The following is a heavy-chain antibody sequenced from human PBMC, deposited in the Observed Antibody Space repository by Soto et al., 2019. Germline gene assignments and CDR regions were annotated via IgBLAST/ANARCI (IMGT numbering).Heavy chain of an antibody. D-gene: IGHD3-3*01. CDR3: ARGTRALITSFFAY. J-gene: IGHJ4*02. CDR1: GYSISSGAY. V-gene: IGHV4-61*08. Sequence: PXESLCRACAVYGYSISSGAYWGWIRQPPGKGLEWIGYFHGSGNSGYNPSLENRVSIGLGRSANQFYLKLSSVSAADTDIYYCARGTRALITSFFAYWGQGLQVTVSS. CDR2: FHGSGNS.